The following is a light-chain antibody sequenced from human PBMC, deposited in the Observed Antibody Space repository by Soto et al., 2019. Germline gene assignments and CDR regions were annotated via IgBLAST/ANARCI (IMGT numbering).Light chain of an antibody. J-gene: IGKJ5*01. CDR1: QSVDSN. CDR3: QQYNNWPPIT. CDR2: AAS. V-gene: IGKV3-15*01. Sequence: EIVMTQSPSTLSVSPGDGATLSCRASQSVDSNLAWYQQKPGQTPRLLIYAASSRATGIPARFSGSGSGTEFTLTISSLQSEDFAVYYCQQYNNWPPITFGQGTRLEIK.